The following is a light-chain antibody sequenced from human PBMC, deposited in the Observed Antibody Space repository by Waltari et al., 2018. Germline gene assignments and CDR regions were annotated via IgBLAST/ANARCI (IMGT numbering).Light chain of an antibody. CDR2: EIN. Sequence: QSALTQPASVSGSPGQSITISCTGSSSDVGTYKFVSWYQQHPGKAPKLMIYEINQRPAGISKRCSGSKFGNTAVLTISGLQTEDEADYYCCSYVTGDTWVFGGGTRVAVL. V-gene: IGLV2-23*02. CDR3: CSYVTGDTWV. CDR1: SSDVGTYKF. J-gene: IGLJ3*02.